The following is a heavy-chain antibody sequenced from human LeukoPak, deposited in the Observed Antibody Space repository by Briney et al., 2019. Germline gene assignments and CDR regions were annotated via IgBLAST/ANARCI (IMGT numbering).Heavy chain of an antibody. J-gene: IGHJ4*02. D-gene: IGHD1-26*01. CDR2: ISSSSSYI. CDR3: ARARGGSGSYPAYFDY. CDR1: RFTFRSYR. Sequence: PGGSLLHSCSTSRFTFRSYRMNWVRQAPGKGLEWVSSISSSSSYIYYADSEKGRFTISIDNAKNSLYLQMNSLRAEDTAVSDCARARGGSGSYPAYFDYWGQGTLVTVSS. V-gene: IGHV3-21*01.